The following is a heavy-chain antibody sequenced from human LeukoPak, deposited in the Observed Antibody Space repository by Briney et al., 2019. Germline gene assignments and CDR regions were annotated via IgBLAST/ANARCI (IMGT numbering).Heavy chain of an antibody. CDR2: ISAYNGNT. D-gene: IGHD5-24*01. V-gene: IGHV1-18*04. CDR3: ARNRDGYNSD. J-gene: IGHJ4*02. CDR1: GYTFTGFY. Sequence: ASVKVSCKASGYTFTGFYIHWVRQAPGQGLEWMGWISAYNGNTNYAQKLQGRVTMTTDTSTSTAYMEVRSLRSDDTAVYYCARNRDGYNSDWGQGTLVTVSS.